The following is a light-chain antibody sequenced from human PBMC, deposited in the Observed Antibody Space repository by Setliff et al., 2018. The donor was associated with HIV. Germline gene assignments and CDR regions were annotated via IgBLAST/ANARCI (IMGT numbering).Light chain of an antibody. V-gene: IGLV2-14*03. CDR1: GSDVATSKY. CDR3: SIHRSRGYV. CDR2: DIV. Sequence: QSALTQPASVSGSPGQSITISCTGTGSDVATSKYVSWYQQHPGKAPKLIIYDIVTRPLGVSNRFSGSKSGGTASLTISGLQAEDEADYYCSIHRSRGYVFGSGTKVTVL. J-gene: IGLJ1*01.